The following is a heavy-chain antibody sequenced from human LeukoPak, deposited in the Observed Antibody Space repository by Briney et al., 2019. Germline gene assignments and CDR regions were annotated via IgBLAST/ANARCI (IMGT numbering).Heavy chain of an antibody. CDR1: GGSISSYY. Sequence: SETLSLTCTVSGGSISSYYWSWIRQPPGKGLEWIGYIYYSGSTNYNPSLKSRVTISVDTSKNQFSLKLSSVTAADTAVYYCARAPSTMVRGVIKFPSSFDYWGQGTLVTVSS. D-gene: IGHD3-10*01. V-gene: IGHV4-59*01. CDR2: IYYSGST. J-gene: IGHJ4*02. CDR3: ARAPSTMVRGVIKFPSSFDY.